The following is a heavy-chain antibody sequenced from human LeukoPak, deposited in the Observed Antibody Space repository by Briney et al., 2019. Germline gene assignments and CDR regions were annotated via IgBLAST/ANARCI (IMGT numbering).Heavy chain of an antibody. V-gene: IGHV1-2*02. J-gene: IGHJ4*02. Sequence: ASVKVSCKASGYTFTGYYMHWVRQAPGQGLEWMGWINPNSGGTNYAQKFQGRVTMTRDTSISTAYMELSRLRSDDTAVYYCARARQWLARGLDYWGQGTLVTVSS. CDR3: ARARQWLARGLDY. CDR1: GYTFTGYY. D-gene: IGHD6-19*01. CDR2: INPNSGGT.